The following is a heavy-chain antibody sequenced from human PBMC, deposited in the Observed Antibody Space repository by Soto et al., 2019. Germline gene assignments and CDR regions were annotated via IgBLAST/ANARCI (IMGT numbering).Heavy chain of an antibody. Sequence: SEPLSLTCTVYGGYFSGFYWSWIRQPPGKGLEWIGEINHSGTTNSNPSLKSRVAISVDTSKNQFSLKLSSVTAADTAIYYCARDNYGGMLDFWGPGTLVTVP. CDR3: ARDNYGGMLDF. D-gene: IGHD4-17*01. CDR2: INHSGTT. CDR1: GGYFSGFY. V-gene: IGHV4-34*01. J-gene: IGHJ4*02.